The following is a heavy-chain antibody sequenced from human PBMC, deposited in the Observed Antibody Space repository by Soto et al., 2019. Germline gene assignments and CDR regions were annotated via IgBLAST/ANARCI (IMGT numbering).Heavy chain of an antibody. CDR3: ARDNRGYSYGSLFYYYYYGMDV. V-gene: IGHV3-11*06. J-gene: IGHJ6*02. Sequence: PGGSLRLSCAASGFTFSDYYMSWIRQAPGKGLEWVSYISSSSSYTDYADSVKGRFTISRDNAKNSLYLQMNSLRAEDTAVYYCARDNRGYSYGSLFYYYYYGMDVWGQGTTVTVSS. CDR2: ISSSSSYT. CDR1: GFTFSDYY. D-gene: IGHD5-18*01.